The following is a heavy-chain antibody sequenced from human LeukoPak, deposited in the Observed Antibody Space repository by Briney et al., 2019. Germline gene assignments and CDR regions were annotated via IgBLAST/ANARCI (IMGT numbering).Heavy chain of an antibody. CDR3: AGHSHGTDY. Sequence: SETLSLTCTDSGGSISDYYWNWIRQPPGKGLQWIGYIYYSGSTNYNRSPKSRVTISVDTSKNQFSLKLTSVTAADTAVYYCAGHSHGTDYWGQGTLVTVSS. CDR1: GGSISDYY. J-gene: IGHJ4*02. D-gene: IGHD1-26*01. V-gene: IGHV4-59*01. CDR2: IYYSGST.